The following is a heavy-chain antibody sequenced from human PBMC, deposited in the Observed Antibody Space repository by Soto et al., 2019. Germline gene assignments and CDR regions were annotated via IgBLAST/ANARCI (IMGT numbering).Heavy chain of an antibody. J-gene: IGHJ5*02. CDR2: IDYTGTT. V-gene: IGHV4-39*02. CDR1: GGFISSSSYF. Sequence: QLRLQESGPGLVKPSETLSLTCTISGGFISSSSYFWAWIRQSPGKGLEWIGSIDYTGTTYNNPSLKSRVPMSVDTSKNHFSLQVDSVTAADTAFYYCCRRAPEGFDPWGQGTLVTVSS. CDR3: CRRAPEGFDP.